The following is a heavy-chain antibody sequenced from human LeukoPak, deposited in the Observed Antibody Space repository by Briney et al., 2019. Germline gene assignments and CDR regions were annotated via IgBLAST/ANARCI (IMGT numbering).Heavy chain of an antibody. CDR3: VRHDGRGGATMGAFDS. CDR2: IYYDGST. J-gene: IGHJ5*01. CDR1: GDFFISSSNY. V-gene: IGHV4-39*01. Sequence: SETLSLTCTVSGDFFISSSNYWVWIRQPPGKGLEWVGSIYYDGSTYYNSALKSRATIFADTSKSQFTLQLNSVTAADTAVYYCVRHDGRGGATMGAFDSWGQGSLVTVSS. D-gene: IGHD4/OR15-4a*01.